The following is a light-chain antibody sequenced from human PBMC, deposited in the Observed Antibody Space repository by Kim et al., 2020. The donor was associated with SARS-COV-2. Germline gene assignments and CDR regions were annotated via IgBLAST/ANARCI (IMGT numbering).Light chain of an antibody. V-gene: IGKV3-11*01. J-gene: IGKJ4*01. CDR2: DAS. CDR3: QQRSDWRLT. CDR1: QSVSRY. Sequence: LSPRESATLSCRASQSVSRYLGWYQQKPGQAPRLLIYDASNRATGTPARFSGSGSGTDFTLTISNLEPEDFAVYYCQQRSDWRLTFGGGTKVDIK.